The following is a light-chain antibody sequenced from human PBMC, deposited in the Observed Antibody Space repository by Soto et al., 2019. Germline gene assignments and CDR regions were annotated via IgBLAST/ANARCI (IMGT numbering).Light chain of an antibody. CDR2: DVS. Sequence: QSALTQPRSVSGSPGQSVTISCTGTSSDVGGYNYVSWYQQHPGKAPKVMIYDVSERPSGVPDRFSGSKSGNTASLTISGLQAEDEAVYYCCSYAGSPRYVFGTGTKLTV. J-gene: IGLJ1*01. CDR1: SSDVGGYNY. V-gene: IGLV2-11*01. CDR3: CSYAGSPRYV.